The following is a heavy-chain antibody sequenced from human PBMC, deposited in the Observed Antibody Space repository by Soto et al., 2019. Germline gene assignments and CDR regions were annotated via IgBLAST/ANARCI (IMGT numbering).Heavy chain of an antibody. CDR3: NRGSEYDFWSGYL. J-gene: IGHJ4*02. CDR1: GGTSTRYD. V-gene: IGHV1-69*06. Sequence: QERLVQSGAEVRKPGSSVKVSCKVTGGTSTRYDINWVRQAPGQGLEWMGGIAPMCGTSKYAQKFQGRVTITADTSTNIAYMELRSLRSEDTAVYYCNRGSEYDFWSGYLWGQGTLVSVSS. D-gene: IGHD3-3*01. CDR2: IAPMCGTS.